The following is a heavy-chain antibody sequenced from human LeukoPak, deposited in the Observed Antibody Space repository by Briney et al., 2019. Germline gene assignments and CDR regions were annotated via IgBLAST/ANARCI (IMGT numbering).Heavy chain of an antibody. CDR1: GGSISSSSYY. D-gene: IGHD1-14*01. V-gene: IGHV4-39*07. CDR3: AKEGVGEPSYWYLDL. J-gene: IGHJ2*01. CDR2: IYYSGST. Sequence: SETLSLTCAVSGGSISSSSYYWGWIRQPPGKGLEWIGSIYYSGSTYYNPSLKSRVTISVDTSKNQSSLKLSSVTAADTAVYYCAKEGVGEPSYWYLDLWGRGTLVTVSS.